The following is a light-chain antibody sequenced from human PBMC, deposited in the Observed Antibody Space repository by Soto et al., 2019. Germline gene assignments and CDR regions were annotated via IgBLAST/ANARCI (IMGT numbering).Light chain of an antibody. J-gene: IGLJ3*02. CDR3: SSFTASSTWV. CDR2: EVS. V-gene: IGLV2-14*01. Sequence: QSALTQPASVSGSPGQSITISCTGTISDVGGYNYVSWYQQHLGKAPKLLIYEVSDRPSGVSYRFSGSKSGNTASLTISRLQAEDEADYYCSSFTASSTWVFGGGTQLTVL. CDR1: ISDVGGYNY.